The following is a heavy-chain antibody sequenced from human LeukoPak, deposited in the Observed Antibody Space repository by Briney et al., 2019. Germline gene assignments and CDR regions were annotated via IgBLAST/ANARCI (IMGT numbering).Heavy chain of an antibody. D-gene: IGHD4/OR15-4a*01. J-gene: IGHJ4*02. CDR2: IRSKPNDYAT. Sequence: GGSLRLSCAASGFTFSDSAFHWVRQASGKGLEWVGRIRSKPNDYATAYTASVKGRFTISRDDSKNTAYLQMNSLNTEDTAMYYCTRHLIGATPFDYWGQGTLVFVSS. CDR3: TRHLIGATPFDY. CDR1: GFTFSDSA. V-gene: IGHV3-73*01.